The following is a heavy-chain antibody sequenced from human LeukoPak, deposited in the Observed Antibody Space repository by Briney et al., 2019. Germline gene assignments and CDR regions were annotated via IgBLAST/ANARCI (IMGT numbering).Heavy chain of an antibody. D-gene: IGHD6-19*01. CDR3: ARSAQQWLVRVGAFDI. CDR2: IYYSGST. V-gene: IGHV4-59*08. Sequence: SETLSLTCTVSGGSISSYYWSWIRQPPGKGLEWIGYIYYSGSTNYNPSLKSRVTISVDTSKNQFSMKLSSVTAADTAVYYCARSAQQWLVRVGAFDIWGQGTMVTVSS. J-gene: IGHJ3*02. CDR1: GGSISSYY.